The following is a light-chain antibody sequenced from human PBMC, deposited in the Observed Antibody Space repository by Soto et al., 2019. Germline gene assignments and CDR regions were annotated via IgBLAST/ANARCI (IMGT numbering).Light chain of an antibody. J-gene: IGKJ5*01. CDR3: MQSLQTPIT. Sequence: EIVMPQFPISLPVTPGEPASISCKSSQSLLHSHGYNYMDWYVQKPGQSPQLLIYFGSFRASGVPDRFSGSGSGTDFTLTISRVEAEDFGVYYCMQSLQTPITFGQGTQLEIK. CDR2: FGS. V-gene: IGKV2-28*01. CDR1: QSLLHSHGYNY.